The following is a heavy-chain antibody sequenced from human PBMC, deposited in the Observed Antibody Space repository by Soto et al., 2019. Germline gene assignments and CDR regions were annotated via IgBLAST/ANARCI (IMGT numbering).Heavy chain of an antibody. CDR1: GGSFSGYY. J-gene: IGHJ2*01. CDR3: ARGRGDGYNQNWYFDL. V-gene: IGHV4-34*01. Sequence: PSETLSLTCAVYGGSFSGYYWSWIRQPPGKGLEWIREINNGGSSNYNPSLKSRGSMSVGTSNNQFSLKLTSVTAADTAVYYCARGRGDGYNQNWYFDLWGRGTLVTVSS. CDR2: INNGGSS. D-gene: IGHD3-10*01.